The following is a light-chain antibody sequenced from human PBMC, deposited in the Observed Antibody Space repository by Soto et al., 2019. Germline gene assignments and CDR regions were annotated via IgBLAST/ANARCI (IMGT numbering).Light chain of an antibody. CDR2: DVS. CDR3: SSYTSSSTLDDV. Sequence: QSALTQPASVSGSPGQSITISCTGTSSEVGGYNYVSWYQQHPGKATKLMIYDVSNRPSGVSNRFSGSKSGNTATMTISGLQAEDEADYYCSSYTSSSTLDDVFGTGTKVTVL. CDR1: SSEVGGYNY. V-gene: IGLV2-14*01. J-gene: IGLJ1*01.